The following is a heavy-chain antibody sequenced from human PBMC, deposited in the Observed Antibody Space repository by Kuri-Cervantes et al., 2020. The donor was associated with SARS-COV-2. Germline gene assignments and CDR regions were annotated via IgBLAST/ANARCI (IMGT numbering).Heavy chain of an antibody. Sequence: GESLKISCQGSGYSFTTYWIAWVRQTPGKGLEWVGSIYPGDSDTRYSPSFEAQVSISADNSVNTAYLQWISLKASDTAIYYCVRAVTGISNPYYFDYWGQGTLVTVSS. CDR3: VRAVTGISNPYYFDY. V-gene: IGHV5-51*01. CDR2: IYPGDSDT. J-gene: IGHJ4*02. CDR1: GYSFTTYW. D-gene: IGHD1-14*01.